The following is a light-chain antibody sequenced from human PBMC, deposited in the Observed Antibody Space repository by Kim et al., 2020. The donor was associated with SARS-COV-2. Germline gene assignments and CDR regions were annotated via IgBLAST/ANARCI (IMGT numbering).Light chain of an antibody. Sequence: RQRVTISCSGSSSNIGNNAVNWYQQLPGKAPKLLIYYDDLLPSGVSDRFSGFKSGTSASLAISGLQSEDEADYYCAAWDDSLNGPVFGGGTQLTVL. J-gene: IGLJ2*01. V-gene: IGLV1-36*01. CDR1: SSNIGNNA. CDR3: AAWDDSLNGPV. CDR2: YDD.